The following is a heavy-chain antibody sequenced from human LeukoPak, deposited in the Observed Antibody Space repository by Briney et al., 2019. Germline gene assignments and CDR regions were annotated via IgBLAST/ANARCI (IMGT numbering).Heavy chain of an antibody. V-gene: IGHV4-34*01. Sequence: PSETLSLTCAVYGGSFSGYYWSWIRQPPGKGLEWIGEINHSGSTNHNPSLKSRVTISVDTSKNQFSLKLSSVTAADTAVYYCARTLKWFGDYKGYFDYWGQGTLVTVSS. CDR2: INHSGST. J-gene: IGHJ4*02. CDR1: GGSFSGYY. CDR3: ARTLKWFGDYKGYFDY. D-gene: IGHD3-10*01.